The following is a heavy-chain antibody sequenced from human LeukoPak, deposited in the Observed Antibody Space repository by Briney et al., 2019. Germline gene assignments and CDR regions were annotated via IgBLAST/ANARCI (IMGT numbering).Heavy chain of an antibody. CDR3: ARVGGGNYYYYGMDV. CDR2: IYYSGST. CDR1: GCSISNYF. Sequence: SETLSLTCTVSGCSISNYFWSWVRQPPGKGLEWVGYIYYSGSTNYNPSLESRVTISVDTSKSQFSLKLNSVTAADTAVYYCARVGGGNYYYYGMDVWGQGTTVTVSS. J-gene: IGHJ6*02. V-gene: IGHV4-59*01. D-gene: IGHD2-15*01.